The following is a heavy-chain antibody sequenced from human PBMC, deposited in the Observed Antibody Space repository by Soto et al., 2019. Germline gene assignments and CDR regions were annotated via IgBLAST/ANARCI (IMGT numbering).Heavy chain of an antibody. CDR3: ARELYCSGGSCYGGMDV. D-gene: IGHD2-15*01. J-gene: IGHJ6*01. Sequence: SETLSLTCTVSGGCISSSSYYWGWIRHPPGKGLEWIGSIYYSGSTYYNPSLKSRVTISVDTSKNQFSLKLSSVTAADTAVYYCARELYCSGGSCYGGMDVWGQGTTVTVSS. CDR1: GGCISSSSYY. V-gene: IGHV4-39*07. CDR2: IYYSGST.